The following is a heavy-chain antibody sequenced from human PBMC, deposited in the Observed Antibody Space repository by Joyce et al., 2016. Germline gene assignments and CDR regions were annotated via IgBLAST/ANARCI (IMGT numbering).Heavy chain of an antibody. J-gene: IGHJ4*02. D-gene: IGHD1-1*01. CDR3: AVRAGTYSFDC. CDR2: INSGSSSI. Sequence: EVQLVESGGGLVQHGGSLRFSCVASGLTFSDYSMNWVRQDPGKGLEWVSYINSGSSSIYYADSVKGRFTISRDNAKNSRYLQMNSLGAEDTAVYYCAVRAGTYSFDCWGQGTLVTVSS. V-gene: IGHV3-48*04. CDR1: GLTFSDYS.